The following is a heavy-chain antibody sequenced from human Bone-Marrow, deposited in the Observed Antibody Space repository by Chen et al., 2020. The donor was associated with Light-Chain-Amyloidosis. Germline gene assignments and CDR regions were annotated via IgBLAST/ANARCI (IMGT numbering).Heavy chain of an antibody. D-gene: IGHD3-3*01. CDR2: IIPMFGRS. Sequence: QVQLVQSGAEVKKPGSSVKVSCRASGGTFNSYGVSWIRQAPGQGLEWMGWIIPMFGRSHYAQKFQGGVTMTAAESTNTAYMELRRLGSEDTAVDYCARDETPIFGVVTYNWFDPWGQGTLVTVSS. CDR3: ARDETPIFGVVTYNWFDP. J-gene: IGHJ5*02. CDR1: GGTFNSYG. V-gene: IGHV1-69*01.